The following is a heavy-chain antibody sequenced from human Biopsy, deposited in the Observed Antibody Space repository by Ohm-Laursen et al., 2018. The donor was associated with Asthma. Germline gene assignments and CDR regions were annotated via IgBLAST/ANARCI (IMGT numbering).Heavy chain of an antibody. D-gene: IGHD3-10*01. V-gene: IGHV3-21*01. Sequence: SLRLSCAASGFGFSDYTMNWVRQAPGKGLEWVSSISSLSRYKYYSDSLRGRVTISRDNAESSLHLQMSSLRAEDTAVYFCARDFTIGSGSPFHFWGPGTLVTVSS. CDR3: ARDFTIGSGSPFHF. CDR2: ISSLSRYK. J-gene: IGHJ4*01. CDR1: GFGFSDYT.